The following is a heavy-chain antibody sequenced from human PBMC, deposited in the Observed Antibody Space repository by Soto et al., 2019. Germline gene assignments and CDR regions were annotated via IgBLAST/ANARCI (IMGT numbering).Heavy chain of an antibody. V-gene: IGHV4-39*01. Sequence: QLQLQESGPGLVKPSETLSLTCTVSGGSISSSSYYWGWIRQPPGKGLEWIGNVYYTGSTYYNPSLKSRVTIPVDTSKNQFSLKLGSVTAADTAVYYCAGGEGGATASFDYWGQGTLVTVSS. J-gene: IGHJ4*02. CDR3: AGGEGGATASFDY. CDR2: VYYTGST. CDR1: GGSISSSSYY. D-gene: IGHD3-16*01.